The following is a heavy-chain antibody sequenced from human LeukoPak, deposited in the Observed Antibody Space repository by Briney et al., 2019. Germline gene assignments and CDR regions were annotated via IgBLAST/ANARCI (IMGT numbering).Heavy chain of an antibody. CDR2: IYYSGST. J-gene: IGHJ3*02. CDR3: AGGRHYDSSGYYPDAFDI. D-gene: IGHD3-22*01. CDR1: GGSISSNSYY. V-gene: IGHV4-39*07. Sequence: SETLSLTCTVSGGSISSNSYYWGWIRQPPGKGLEWIGSIYYSGSTYYNPSLKSRVTISVDTSKNQFSLKLSSVTAADTAVYYCAGGRHYDSSGYYPDAFDIWGQGTMVTVSS.